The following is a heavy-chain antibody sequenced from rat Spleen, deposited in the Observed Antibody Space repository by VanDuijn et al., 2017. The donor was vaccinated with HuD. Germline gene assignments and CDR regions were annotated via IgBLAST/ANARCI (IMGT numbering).Heavy chain of an antibody. D-gene: IGHD1-4*01. CDR2: INTDGGRN. J-gene: IGHJ2*01. Sequence: EVQLVETGGGLVQPGRSLKLSCVASGFTFSSYWMYWIRQAPGKGLEWVSSINTDGGRNYYPDSVKGRFTISRDSAKSTLYLQMDSLRSEDTATYYCAREAGIPFHYFDYWGQGVIVTVSS. CDR1: GFTFSSYW. V-gene: IGHV5-58*01. CDR3: AREAGIPFHYFDY.